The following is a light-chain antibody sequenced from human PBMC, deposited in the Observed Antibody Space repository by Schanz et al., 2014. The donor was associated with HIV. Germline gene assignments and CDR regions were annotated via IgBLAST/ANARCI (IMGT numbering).Light chain of an antibody. CDR2: GAS. V-gene: IGKV3-20*01. J-gene: IGKJ3*01. CDR1: QSVKSNF. Sequence: EIVLTQSPGTLSLSPGERGTLSCRASQSVKSNFIGWYQQKPGQAPRLLIFGASNRATGIPDRFSGGESGTDFTLTISRVEPEDYAVYYCQQYGSSFGPGTKVDIK. CDR3: QQYGSS.